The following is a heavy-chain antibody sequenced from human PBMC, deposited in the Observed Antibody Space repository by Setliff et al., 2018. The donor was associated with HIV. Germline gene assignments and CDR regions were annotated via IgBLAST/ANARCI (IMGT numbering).Heavy chain of an antibody. V-gene: IGHV1-46*01. CDR2: INPSDGSA. Sequence: ASVKVSCKASGYTFTSCFLHWVRQAPGQGLEYMGIINPSDGSADYVEKFQGRVAMTADTSTNTVYMELSSLRSEDTAIYYCARGGPGSSFGYDWFDPWGQGTPVTVSS. CDR1: GYTFTSCF. J-gene: IGHJ5*02. CDR3: ARGGPGSSFGYDWFDP. D-gene: IGHD5-18*01.